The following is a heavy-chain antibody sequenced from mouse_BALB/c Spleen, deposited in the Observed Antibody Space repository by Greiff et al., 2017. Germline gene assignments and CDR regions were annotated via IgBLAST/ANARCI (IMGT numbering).Heavy chain of an antibody. D-gene: IGHD1-2*01. V-gene: IGHV1S81*02. Sequence: QVQLKQPGAELVKPGASVKLSCKASGYTFTSYWMHWVKQRPGQGLEWIGEINPSNGRTNYNEKFKSKATLTVDKSSSTAYMQLSSLTSEDSAVYYCARGWGTTAVRAMDYWGQGTSVTVSS. CDR3: ARGWGTTAVRAMDY. J-gene: IGHJ4*01. CDR1: GYTFTSYW. CDR2: INPSNGRT.